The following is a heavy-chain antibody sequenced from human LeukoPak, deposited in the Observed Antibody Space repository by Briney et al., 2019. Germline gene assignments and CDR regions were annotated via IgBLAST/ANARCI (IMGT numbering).Heavy chain of an antibody. D-gene: IGHD2-8*01. CDR3: ARDTTVSMVGAFDI. V-gene: IGHV3-30-3*01. CDR2: ISYDGSNK. J-gene: IGHJ3*02. CDR1: GFTFSSYA. Sequence: GGSLRLSCAASGFTFSSYAMHWVRQAPGKGLEWVAVISYDGSNKYYTDSVKGRFTISRDNSKNTLYLQMNSLRAEDTAVYYCARDTTVSMVGAFDIWGQGTMVTVSS.